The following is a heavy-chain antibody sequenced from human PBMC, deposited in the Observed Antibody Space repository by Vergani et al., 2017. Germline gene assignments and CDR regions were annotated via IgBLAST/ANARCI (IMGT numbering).Heavy chain of an antibody. D-gene: IGHD2/OR15-2a*01. CDR2: ISGPGLNT. V-gene: IGHV3-23*04. CDR3: VKEKIDLGSYFFDS. Sequence: VQLVESGGGLVTSGGSLRLSCAASGFTFSDFSMRWVRQATGRGLGWVSSISGPGLNTYSADSGKGRFSLSRDNSKNTVVLQMHSLRADDTAIYYCVKEKIDLGSYFFDSWGHGILVTVSS. CDR1: GFTFSDFS. J-gene: IGHJ4*01.